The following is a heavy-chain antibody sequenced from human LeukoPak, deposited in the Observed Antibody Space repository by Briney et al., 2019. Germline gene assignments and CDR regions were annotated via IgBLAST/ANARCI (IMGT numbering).Heavy chain of an antibody. V-gene: IGHV3-23*01. Sequence: GGSLRLSCAASGFTFSSYAMSWVRQAPGKGLEWVSAISGSGGSTYYADSVKGRFTISRDNSKNTLYLQMNSLRAEDTAVYYCAKDCSSTSCYTRDDAFDIWGQGTMVTVSS. D-gene: IGHD2-2*02. J-gene: IGHJ3*02. CDR1: GFTFSSYA. CDR2: ISGSGGST. CDR3: AKDCSSTSCYTRDDAFDI.